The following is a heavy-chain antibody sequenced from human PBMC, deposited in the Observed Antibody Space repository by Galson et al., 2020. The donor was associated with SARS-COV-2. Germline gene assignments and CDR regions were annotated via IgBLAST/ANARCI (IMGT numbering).Heavy chain of an antibody. Sequence: QLGESPKTPCAAPGFPFSSYGLHRVRQAPGKGPEWVAVKWYDGSNKYYADPVKGRFTISRDNSKNKLSLQMHSLRAEDTAVYYCARDLRFGELLHWLDPWGQGPRVTVSS. J-gene: IGHJ5*02. CDR2: KWYDGSNK. D-gene: IGHD3-10*01. CDR3: ARDLRFGELLHWLDP. CDR1: GFPFSSYG. V-gene: IGHV3-33*01.